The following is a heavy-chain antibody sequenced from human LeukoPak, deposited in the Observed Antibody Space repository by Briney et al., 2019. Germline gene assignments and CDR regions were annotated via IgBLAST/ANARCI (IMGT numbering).Heavy chain of an antibody. CDR3: ARRTSMTGNPFDY. V-gene: IGHV5-51*01. J-gene: IGHJ4*02. D-gene: IGHD3-9*01. CDR1: GYTFSSYW. CDR2: IYPYDSDT. Sequence: GESLKISCKASGYTFSSYWIGWVRQMPGKGLEWMGIIYPYDSDTTYSPSFQGQITISADKSISTTYLQWSSLKASDTAMYYCARRTSMTGNPFDYWGQGTLVTVSS.